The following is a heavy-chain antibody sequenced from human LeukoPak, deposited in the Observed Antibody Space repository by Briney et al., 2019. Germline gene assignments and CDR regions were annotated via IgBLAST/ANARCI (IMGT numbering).Heavy chain of an antibody. CDR1: GGAFSTFS. Sequence: ASVKVSCKASGGAFSTFSFTWVRQAPGQGLEWLGGIIPAFRTTHYAQKLQGRVTMTTDTSTSTAYMELRSLRSDDTAVYYCARDYDSSGRPLNYWGQGTLVTVSS. V-gene: IGHV1-69*05. J-gene: IGHJ4*02. CDR3: ARDYDSSGRPLNY. CDR2: IIPAFRTT. D-gene: IGHD3-22*01.